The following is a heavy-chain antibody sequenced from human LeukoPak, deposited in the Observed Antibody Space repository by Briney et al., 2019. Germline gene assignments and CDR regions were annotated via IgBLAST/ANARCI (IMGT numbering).Heavy chain of an antibody. CDR2: ISDTGDT. J-gene: IGHJ4*02. D-gene: IGHD5-18*01. Sequence: GGSLRFSCATSEFTFRSHAMNWVRQAPGKGLEWVSSISDTGDTYYVDSVKGRFTISRDNSKNTLYLQMNSLRAEDTAVYYCAKTLFGFSYGKIDYWGQGTLVTVSS. CDR3: AKTLFGFSYGKIDY. CDR1: EFTFRSHA. V-gene: IGHV3-23*01.